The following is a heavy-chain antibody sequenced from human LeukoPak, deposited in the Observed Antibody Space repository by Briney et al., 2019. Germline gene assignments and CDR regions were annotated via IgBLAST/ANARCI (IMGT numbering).Heavy chain of an antibody. D-gene: IGHD3-3*01. CDR1: GYTFSKYY. Sequence: ASVKVSCKASGYTFSKYYLQWVRQAPGQGLEWMGMINPSGGTTSYAQKFQGRVTMTTDTSTSTAYMELRSLRSDDTAVYYCARVSSYDFWSGDPGNFDYWGQGTLVTVSS. CDR3: ARVSSYDFWSGDPGNFDY. CDR2: INPSGGTT. V-gene: IGHV1-46*01. J-gene: IGHJ4*02.